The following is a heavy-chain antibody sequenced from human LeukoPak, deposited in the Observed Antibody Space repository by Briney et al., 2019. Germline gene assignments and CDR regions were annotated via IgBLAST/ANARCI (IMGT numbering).Heavy chain of an antibody. V-gene: IGHV4-59*01. D-gene: IGHD5-24*01. CDR2: IYYSGST. CDR3: AGGGEMATITRQRWNWFDP. Sequence: PSETLSLTCTVSGGSISSYYWSWIRQPPGKGLEWIGYIYYSGSTNYNPSLKSRVTISVDTSKNQFSLKLSSVTAADTAVYYCAGGGEMATITRQRWNWFDPWGQGTLVTVSS. J-gene: IGHJ5*02. CDR1: GGSISSYY.